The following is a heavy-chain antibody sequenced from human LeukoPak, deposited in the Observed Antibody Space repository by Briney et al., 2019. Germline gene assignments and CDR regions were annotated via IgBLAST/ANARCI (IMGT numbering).Heavy chain of an antibody. CDR3: ARDRDYGSGSYYFDY. CDR2: IIPIFGTA. CDR1: GYTFTGYY. D-gene: IGHD3-10*01. V-gene: IGHV1-69*05. Sequence: SVKVSCKASGYTFTGYYMHWVRQAPGQGLEWMGRIIPIFGTANYAQKFQGRVTITTDESTSTAYMEPSSLRSEDTAVYYCARDRDYGSGSYYFDYWGQGTLVTVSS. J-gene: IGHJ4*02.